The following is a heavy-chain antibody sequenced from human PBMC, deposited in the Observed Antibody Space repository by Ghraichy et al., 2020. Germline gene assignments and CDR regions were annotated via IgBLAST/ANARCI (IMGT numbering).Heavy chain of an antibody. V-gene: IGHV3-49*04. Sequence: GGSLRLSCTASGFTLGDYATSWVRQAPGKGLEWVGFIRSKAYGGTTEYAASVKGRFTISRDESKTIAYLQMNSLKTEDTAVYYCTRELTIPATTGGMDVWGQGTTVTVSS. CDR2: IRSKAYGGTT. D-gene: IGHD1-26*01. CDR1: GFTLGDYA. J-gene: IGHJ6*02. CDR3: TRELTIPATTGGMDV.